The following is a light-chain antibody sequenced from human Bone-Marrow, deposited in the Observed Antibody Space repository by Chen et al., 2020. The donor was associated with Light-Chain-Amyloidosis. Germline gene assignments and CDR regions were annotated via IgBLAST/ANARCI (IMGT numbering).Light chain of an antibody. CDR3: SSYTITNTRV. CDR1: SSDVGCDTH. V-gene: IGLV2-14*01. Sequence: QSALTQPASVSGSPCQSSPTPCTGTSSDVGCDTHVSWYQQHPDKAPILMIYEVTKRPSWVPDRFSGSKSENTASLTISGLQTEDEADYFCSSYTITNTRVVGSGTRVTVL. CDR2: EVT. J-gene: IGLJ1*01.